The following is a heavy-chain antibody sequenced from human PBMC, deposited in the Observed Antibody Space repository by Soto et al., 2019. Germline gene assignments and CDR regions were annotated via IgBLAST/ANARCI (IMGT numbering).Heavy chain of an antibody. Sequence: ASVKVSCKASGYPFSNYAIHWVRQAPGQGLEWMGIINPSGGSTSYAQKFQGRVTMTRDTSTSTVYMELSSLRSEDTAVYYCAETTYCTNGVCYPHYGMDVWGQGTTVTVSS. CDR2: INPSGGST. CDR1: GYPFSNYA. V-gene: IGHV1-46*01. CDR3: AETTYCTNGVCYPHYGMDV. D-gene: IGHD2-8*01. J-gene: IGHJ6*02.